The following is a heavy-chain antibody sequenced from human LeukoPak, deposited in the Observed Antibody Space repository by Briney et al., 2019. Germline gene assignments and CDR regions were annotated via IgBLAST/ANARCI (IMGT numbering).Heavy chain of an antibody. J-gene: IGHJ4*02. CDR2: MNPNSGNT. CDR3: ARGCGSSSACGY. Sequence: ASVKVSCKASGYTFTSYDINWVRQATGQGLEWMGRMNPNSGNTDYAQKFQGRVTITRNTSIGTAYMELSSLRSEDTAVYYCARGCGSSSACGYWGQGTLVTVSS. V-gene: IGHV1-8*03. CDR1: GYTFTSYD. D-gene: IGHD6-6*01.